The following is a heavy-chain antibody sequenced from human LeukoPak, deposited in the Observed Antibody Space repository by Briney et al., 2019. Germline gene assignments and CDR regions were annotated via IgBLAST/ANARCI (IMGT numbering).Heavy chain of an antibody. V-gene: IGHV4-34*01. J-gene: IGHJ4*02. Sequence: PSETLSLTCAVYGGSFSGYYWSWIRQPPGKGLEWIGEINHSGSTNYNPSLKSRVNISVDTSKNQFYLKLSSVTAADTAVYYCARERWLQYYYFDYWGQGTLVTVSS. CDR2: INHSGST. CDR3: ARERWLQYYYFDY. D-gene: IGHD5-24*01. CDR1: GGSFSGYY.